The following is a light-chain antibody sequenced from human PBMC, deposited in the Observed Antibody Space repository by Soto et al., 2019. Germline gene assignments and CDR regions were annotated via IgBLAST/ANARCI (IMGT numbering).Light chain of an antibody. J-gene: IGKJ1*01. Sequence: DIQMTQSPSSLSASLGDTVTITCRASQAINSNLNWYQQKPGKAPELLIYAATSLQSGVPSRFSGGGSGTDFTLTVRSLQPDDFATYYCQQGYTMLWTFGQGTKVDIK. CDR2: AAT. CDR1: QAINSN. V-gene: IGKV1-39*01. CDR3: QQGYTMLWT.